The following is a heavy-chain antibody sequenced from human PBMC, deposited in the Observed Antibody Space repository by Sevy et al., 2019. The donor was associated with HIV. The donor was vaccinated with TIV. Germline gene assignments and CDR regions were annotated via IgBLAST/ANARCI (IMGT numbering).Heavy chain of an antibody. D-gene: IGHD3-3*01. CDR2: ISGSGGST. CDR3: AKVGKNFWSGDDAFDI. V-gene: IGHV3-23*01. CDR1: GFTFSSYA. Sequence: GGSLRLSCAASGFTFSSYAMSWVRQAPGKGLEWVSAISGSGGSTYYADSVKGRFTISGDNSKNTLYLQMKSLRAEDTAVYYCAKVGKNFWSGDDAFDIWGQGTMVTVSS. J-gene: IGHJ3*02.